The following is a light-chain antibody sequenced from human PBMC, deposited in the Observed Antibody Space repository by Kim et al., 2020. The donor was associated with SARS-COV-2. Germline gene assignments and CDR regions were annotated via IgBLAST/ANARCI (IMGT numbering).Light chain of an antibody. CDR1: QSVGSSF. CDR3: QQYGDSPLT. CDR2: GAS. Sequence: SPRESATLSCRASQSVGSSFLAWYQQKLGQAPRLLIYGASSRATGIPDRFTGSGSGTDFTLTISRLEPEDFAVYYCQQYGDSPLTFGGGTKVDIK. V-gene: IGKV3-20*01. J-gene: IGKJ4*01.